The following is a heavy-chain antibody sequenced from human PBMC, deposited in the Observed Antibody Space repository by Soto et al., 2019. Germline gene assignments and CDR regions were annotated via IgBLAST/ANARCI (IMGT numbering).Heavy chain of an antibody. V-gene: IGHV4-39*01. CDR2: IYYSGST. CDR1: GGSISSSSDC. Sequence: SETLSLTCTVSGGSISSSSDCWGWIRQPPGKGLEWIANIYYSGSTYYNPSLRSRVTLSVDTSKNLFSLELSSVTAADTAVYYCARRGYNYGLGWFDPWGQGTLVTVSS. CDR3: ARRGYNYGLGWFDP. J-gene: IGHJ5*02. D-gene: IGHD5-18*01.